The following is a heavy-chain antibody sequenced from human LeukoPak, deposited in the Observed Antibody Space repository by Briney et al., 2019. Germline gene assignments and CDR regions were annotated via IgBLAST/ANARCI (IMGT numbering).Heavy chain of an antibody. V-gene: IGHV5-51*03. CDR3: ARGLYYYDSSGSGSFDY. CDR1: GYSFTSYW. CDR2: IYPGDSDT. J-gene: IGHJ4*02. Sequence: GESLKISCKGSGYSFTSYWIGWVRQMPGKGPEWMGIIYPGDSDTRYSPSFQGQVTISADKSISTAYLQWSSLKASDTAMYYCARGLYYYDSSGSGSFDYWGQGTLVTVSS. D-gene: IGHD3-22*01.